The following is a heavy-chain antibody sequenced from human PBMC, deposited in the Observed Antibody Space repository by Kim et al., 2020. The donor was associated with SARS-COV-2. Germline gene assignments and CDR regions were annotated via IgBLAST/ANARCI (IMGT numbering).Heavy chain of an antibody. J-gene: IGHJ3*02. CDR1: GFTFSSYA. Sequence: GGSLRLSCAASGFTFSSYAMSWVRQAPGKGLEWVSAISGSGGSTYYADSVKGRFTISRDNSKNTLYLQMNSLRAEDTAVYYCAKDIEGVVGLEGAFDIWGQGTMVTVSS. CDR3: AKDIEGVVGLEGAFDI. CDR2: ISGSGGST. V-gene: IGHV3-23*01. D-gene: IGHD2-15*01.